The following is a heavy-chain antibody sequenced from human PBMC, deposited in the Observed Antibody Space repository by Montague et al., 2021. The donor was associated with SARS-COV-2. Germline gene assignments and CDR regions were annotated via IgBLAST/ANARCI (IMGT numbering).Heavy chain of an antibody. D-gene: IGHD6-13*01. CDR1: GDSVAEHRRR. J-gene: IGHJ4*02. Sequence: CAISGDSVAEHRRRSEEHTHELQSHIDLVCRPQHEKIKKSDYARXVKSRIAINPDTSKNQFSLQLSSLTPEDTALYYCVRSIEAAGSYDYWGQGTLVTVSS. V-gene: IGHV6-1*01. CDR3: VRSIEAAGSYDY. CDR2: PQHEKIKKS.